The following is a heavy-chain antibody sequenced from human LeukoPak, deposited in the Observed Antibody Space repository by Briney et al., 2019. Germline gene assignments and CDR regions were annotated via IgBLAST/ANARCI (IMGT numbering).Heavy chain of an antibody. D-gene: IGHD2-8*02. CDR1: GFTFSSYW. CDR2: IKQDGSEK. V-gene: IGHV3-7*04. CDR3: ARVYWPQRGNWFDP. Sequence: PGGSLRLSCAASGFTFSSYWMSWVRQAPGKGLEWVANIKQDGSEKYYVDSVKGRFTISRDNAKNSLYLQMNSLRAEDTAVYYCARVYWPQRGNWFDPWGQGTLVTVSS. J-gene: IGHJ5*02.